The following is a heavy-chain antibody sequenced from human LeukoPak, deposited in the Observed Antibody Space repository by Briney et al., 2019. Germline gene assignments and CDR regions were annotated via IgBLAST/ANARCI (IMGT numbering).Heavy chain of an antibody. CDR2: INWNGGST. D-gene: IGHD2-21*01. Sequence: GGSLRLSCAASGFTFDDYGMSWVRQAPGKGLEWVSGINWNGGSTGYADSVKGRFTISRDNAKNSLYLQMNSLRAEDTALYYCARDLGRLLLGANDAFDIWGQGTMVTVSS. J-gene: IGHJ3*02. CDR1: GFTFDDYG. CDR3: ARDLGRLLLGANDAFDI. V-gene: IGHV3-20*04.